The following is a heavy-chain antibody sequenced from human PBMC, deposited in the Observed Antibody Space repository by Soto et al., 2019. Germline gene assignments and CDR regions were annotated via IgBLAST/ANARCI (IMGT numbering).Heavy chain of an antibody. V-gene: IGHV3-23*01. CDR3: AKEITYSSGWDGMDV. CDR1: GFTFSSYA. D-gene: IGHD6-19*01. Sequence: VQLLESGGGLVQPGGSLRLSCAASGFTFSSYAMSWVRQAPGKGLEWVSAISGSGVSTYYADSVKGRFTISRDNSKSTLYLQMNSLRAADTAVYYCAKEITYSSGWDGMDVWGQGTTVTVTS. J-gene: IGHJ6*02. CDR2: ISGSGVST.